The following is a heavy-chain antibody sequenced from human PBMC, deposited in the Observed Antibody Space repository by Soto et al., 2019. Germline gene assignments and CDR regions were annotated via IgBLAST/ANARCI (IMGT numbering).Heavy chain of an antibody. J-gene: IGHJ5*02. V-gene: IGHV4-59*08. Sequence: SETLSLTCTVSGGSISGYYWSWIRQPPGKGLEWIGYIYYSGSTNYNPSLKSRVTISVDTSKNQFSLKLSSVTAADTAVYYCARLTTYYDFWSGYFNWFDPWGQGTLVTVSS. CDR3: ARLTTYYDFWSGYFNWFDP. CDR2: IYYSGST. CDR1: GGSISGYY. D-gene: IGHD3-3*01.